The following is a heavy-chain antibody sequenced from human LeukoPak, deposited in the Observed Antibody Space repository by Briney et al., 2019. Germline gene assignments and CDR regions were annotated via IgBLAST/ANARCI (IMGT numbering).Heavy chain of an antibody. CDR3: AREGDAFDY. V-gene: IGHV3-7*01. Sequence: GGSLRLSRAASGFSFSSHIISWVRQAPGKGLEWVANMRQDGSEKYYMDSVKGRFTISRDNAKNSLYLQMNSLTAEDTAVYYCAREGDAFDYWGQGTLVTVSA. CDR1: GFSFSSHI. D-gene: IGHD3-16*01. J-gene: IGHJ4*02. CDR2: MRQDGSEK.